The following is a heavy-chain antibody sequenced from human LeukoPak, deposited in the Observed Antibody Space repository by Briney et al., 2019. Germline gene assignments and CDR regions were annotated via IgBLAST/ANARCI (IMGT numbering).Heavy chain of an antibody. Sequence: GGSLRLSCSASGFTFSRCPMHWVRQAPGKGLEYVSAISSNGGTTYYADSVKGRITVSRDNSKNTLYLQLSSLRPEDTAVYYCASTYSYDTSGYYPFDYWGQGTLVIVAS. CDR3: ASTYSYDTSGYYPFDY. J-gene: IGHJ4*02. D-gene: IGHD3-22*01. V-gene: IGHV3-64D*09. CDR2: ISSNGGTT. CDR1: GFTFSRCP.